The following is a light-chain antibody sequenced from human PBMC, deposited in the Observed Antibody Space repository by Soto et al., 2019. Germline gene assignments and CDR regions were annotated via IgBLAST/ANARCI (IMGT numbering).Light chain of an antibody. CDR1: QSVSSY. CDR2: DAS. V-gene: IGKV3-11*01. CDR3: QQRSNWPSIT. J-gene: IGKJ5*01. Sequence: EIVLTQSPATLSLSPGERATLSCRARQSVSSYLAWYQQKPGQAPRLLIYDASKRATGIRARFSGSGSGTDFTLTISSIEPEDFAVYYCQQRSNWPSITFGQGTRLEIK.